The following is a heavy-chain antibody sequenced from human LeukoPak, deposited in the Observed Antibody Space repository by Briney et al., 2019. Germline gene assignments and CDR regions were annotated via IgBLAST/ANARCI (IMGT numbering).Heavy chain of an antibody. Sequence: GASVKVSCKASGYTFTSYGISWVRQAPGQGLEWMGWISAYNGNTNYAQKLQGRVTMTTDTSTSTAYMELRSLRSGDTAVYYCARDGYCSSTSCYLRYYYGMDVWGQGTTVTVSS. J-gene: IGHJ6*02. D-gene: IGHD2-2*03. CDR2: ISAYNGNT. CDR3: ARDGYCSSTSCYLRYYYGMDV. V-gene: IGHV1-18*01. CDR1: GYTFTSYG.